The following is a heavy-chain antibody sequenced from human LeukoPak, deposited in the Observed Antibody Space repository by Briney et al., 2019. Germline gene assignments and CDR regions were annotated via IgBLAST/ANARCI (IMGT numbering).Heavy chain of an antibody. Sequence: GGSLRLSCAASGFRFRGYHMSWIRQAPGQGLERVSYISAGGSTIYYADSVKGRFTISRDNAKNSLYLQMNSLRAEDTPVYYCAREPGYNSPFDYWGQGTLVTVSS. CDR1: GFRFRGYH. D-gene: IGHD5-24*01. CDR2: ISAGGSTI. J-gene: IGHJ4*02. CDR3: AREPGYNSPFDY. V-gene: IGHV3-11*01.